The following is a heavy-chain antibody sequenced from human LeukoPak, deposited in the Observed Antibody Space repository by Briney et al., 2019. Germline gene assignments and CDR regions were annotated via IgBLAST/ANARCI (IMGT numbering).Heavy chain of an antibody. CDR2: INHSGST. CDR1: GGSFSGYY. Sequence: SETLSLTCAVYGGSFSGYYWSWIRQPPGKGLEWIGEINHSGSTNYNPSLKSRVTISVDTSKNQFSLKLSSVTAADTAVYYCARDQKYYYGSGSYGMDVWGQGTTVTVSS. D-gene: IGHD3-10*01. V-gene: IGHV4-34*01. J-gene: IGHJ6*02. CDR3: ARDQKYYYGSGSYGMDV.